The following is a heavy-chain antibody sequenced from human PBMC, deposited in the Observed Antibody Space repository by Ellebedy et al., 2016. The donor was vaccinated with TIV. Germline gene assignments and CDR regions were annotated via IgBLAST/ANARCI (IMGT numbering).Heavy chain of an antibody. D-gene: IGHD3-3*01. CDR2: IIPIFGTI. Sequence: SVKVSXKASGGTFSTYASGWVRQAPGQGLEWMGGIIPIFGTINYAQKFQGRVTITADESTSTTYMELDSLTSEDTAVYYCARDVLGFDSWGQGTLVTVSS. V-gene: IGHV1-69*13. J-gene: IGHJ4*02. CDR1: GGTFSTYA. CDR3: ARDVLGFDS.